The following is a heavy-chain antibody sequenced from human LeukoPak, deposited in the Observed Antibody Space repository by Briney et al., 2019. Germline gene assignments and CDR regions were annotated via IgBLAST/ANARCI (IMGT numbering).Heavy chain of an antibody. J-gene: IGHJ2*01. CDR1: GFTFTSFG. Sequence: GGSLRLSCAASGFTFTSFGMHWVRQAPGKGLEWVAFIRNDGDVIYYAESVKGRFTISRDSAKHTVSLQMSGLRTEDTAFYYCAKDMNAYWYFDLWGRGTLVTVSS. D-gene: IGHD3-16*01. CDR3: AKDMNAYWYFDL. CDR2: IRNDGDVI. V-gene: IGHV3-30*02.